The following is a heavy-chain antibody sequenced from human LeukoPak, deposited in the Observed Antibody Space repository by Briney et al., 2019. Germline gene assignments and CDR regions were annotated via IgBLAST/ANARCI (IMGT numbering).Heavy chain of an antibody. CDR2: IIPDGSEK. CDR1: GFTFSSYW. V-gene: IGHV3-7*01. J-gene: IGHJ1*01. CDR3: TRGDLVGVTGRAYQH. D-gene: IGHD1-26*01. Sequence: PGGSLRLSCAASGFTFSSYWMTWVRQAPGKGLEWVANIIPDGSEKYYVDSVKGRFTISRDNAKNSLYLQMNSLRAEDTAVYYCTRGDLVGVTGRAYQHWGQGTLATVSS.